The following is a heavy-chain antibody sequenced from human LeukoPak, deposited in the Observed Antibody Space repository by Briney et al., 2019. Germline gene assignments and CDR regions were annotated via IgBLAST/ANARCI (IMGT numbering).Heavy chain of an antibody. CDR3: ARRGDIVVVPAALDGHDY. J-gene: IGHJ4*02. V-gene: IGHV4-34*01. D-gene: IGHD2-2*01. CDR1: GGSFSGSY. Sequence: SETLSLTCAVYGGSFSGSYRNWIRQPPGKGLEWIGEINHSGSTKYNPSLKSRVTISVDTSKNQFSLKLSSVTASDTAVYYCARRGDIVVVPAALDGHDYWGQGTLVTVSS. CDR2: INHSGST.